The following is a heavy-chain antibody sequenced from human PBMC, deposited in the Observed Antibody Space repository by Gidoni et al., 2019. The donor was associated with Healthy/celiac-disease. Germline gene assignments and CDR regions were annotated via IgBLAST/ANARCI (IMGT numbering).Heavy chain of an antibody. D-gene: IGHD6-19*01. CDR2: ISYDGSNK. J-gene: IGHJ4*02. Sequence: VQLVESGGGVVQPGRSLRLSCAPPGITFSSYGMHWVRQAPGKGLEWVAVISYDGSNKYYADSVKGRFTIARDNSKNTLYLQMNSLRAEDTAVYYCAKDRSSGYLDYWGQGTLVTVSS. CDR3: AKDRSSGYLDY. CDR1: GITFSSYG. V-gene: IGHV3-30*18.